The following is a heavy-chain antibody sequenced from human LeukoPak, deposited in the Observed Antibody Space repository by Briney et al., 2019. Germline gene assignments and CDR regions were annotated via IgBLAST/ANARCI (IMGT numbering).Heavy chain of an antibody. Sequence: SETLSLTCTVSGGSISSYYWSWIRQPPGKGLEWIGEINHSGGTNYNPSLKSRVTISVDTSKNQFSLKLSSVTAADTAVYYCARTRGSSGYYDHVGGQGTLVTVSS. D-gene: IGHD3-22*01. CDR3: ARTRGSSGYYDHV. V-gene: IGHV4-34*01. CDR1: GGSISSYY. CDR2: INHSGGT. J-gene: IGHJ4*02.